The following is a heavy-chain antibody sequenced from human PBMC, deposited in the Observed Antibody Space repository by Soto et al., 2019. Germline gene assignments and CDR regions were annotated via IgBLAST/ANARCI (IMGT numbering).Heavy chain of an antibody. CDR2: IYYSGST. J-gene: IGHJ5*02. D-gene: IGHD3-9*01. Sequence: QVQLQESGPGLVKPSQTLSLTCTVSGGSISSGDYYWSWIRQPPGKALEWIGYIYYSGSTYYNPSLKSRVTRSLDRAKSLFALKRSSVSAADTAVYYCARDLARDRSFEVAPLCNWFAPWGQGTLVTVSS. V-gene: IGHV4-30-4*01. CDR3: ARDLARDRSFEVAPLCNWFAP. CDR1: GGSISSGDYY.